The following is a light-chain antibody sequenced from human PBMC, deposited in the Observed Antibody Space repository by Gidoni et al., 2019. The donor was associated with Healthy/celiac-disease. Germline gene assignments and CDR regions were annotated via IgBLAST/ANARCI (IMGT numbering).Light chain of an antibody. Sequence: DIQMTQSPSSLSASVGDRVTIPCRASQSISSYLNWYQQKPGKAPKLLIYAASSLQSGVPSRFSGSGSGTDFTLTISSLQPEDFATYYCQQSYSTHTFGQGTKVEIK. CDR2: AAS. CDR3: QQSYSTHT. CDR1: QSISSY. J-gene: IGKJ1*01. V-gene: IGKV1-39*01.